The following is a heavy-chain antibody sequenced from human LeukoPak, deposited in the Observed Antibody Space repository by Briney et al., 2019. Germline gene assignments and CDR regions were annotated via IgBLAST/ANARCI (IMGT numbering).Heavy chain of an antibody. CDR2: IYSSSSSI. J-gene: IGHJ4*02. V-gene: IGHV3-48*02. CDR3: ARDLRGDY. Sequence: GGALRLSCAASGFTFSRYSMNWVRPALGKGLEWMSYIYSSSSSIYYADSVRGRFTIARDNAKNSLYLQMNSLRDENTAVYYCARDLRGDYWGKGTLVTVSS. CDR1: GFTFSRYS.